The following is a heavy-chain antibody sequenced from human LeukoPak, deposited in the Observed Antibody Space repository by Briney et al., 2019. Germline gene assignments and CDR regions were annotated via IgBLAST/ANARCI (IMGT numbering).Heavy chain of an antibody. D-gene: IGHD3-3*01. Sequence: ASVKVSCKASGYTFTSYGISWVRQAPGQGLEWMGWISAYNGNTNYAQKLQGRVTMTTDTSTSTAYMELRSLRSDDTAVYYCARVWSGYNFGPFYYYYYYMDVWGKGTTVTVSS. CDR1: GYTFTSYG. V-gene: IGHV1-18*01. J-gene: IGHJ6*03. CDR3: ARVWSGYNFGPFYYYYYYMDV. CDR2: ISAYNGNT.